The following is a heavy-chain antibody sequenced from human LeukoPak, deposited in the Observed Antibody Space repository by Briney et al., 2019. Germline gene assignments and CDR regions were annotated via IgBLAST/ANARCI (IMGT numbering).Heavy chain of an antibody. V-gene: IGHV1-2*02. D-gene: IGHD2-2*01. Sequence: ASVKVSCKASGYTFTAYYIHWLRQAPGQGLEWMGWINPNSGGTNYAQKFQGRVTMTRDTSISTAYMELSRLRSEDTAVYYCARAGVVPAPYNWFDPWGQGTLVTVSS. CDR1: GYTFTAYY. CDR3: ARAGVVPAPYNWFDP. CDR2: INPNSGGT. J-gene: IGHJ5*02.